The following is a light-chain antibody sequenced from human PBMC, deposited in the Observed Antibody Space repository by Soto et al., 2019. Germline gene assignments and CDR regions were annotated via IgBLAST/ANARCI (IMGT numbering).Light chain of an antibody. J-gene: IGKJ2*01. V-gene: IGKV1-39*01. Sequence: DIEMTQSPSSLVASVGDRVTISCRASQNINKYLNWYQQRPGKAPTLLIYVASTLQSGVPSRFSGRGFGTDFTLIISSLQSEDVEVSFCHQRFSSPQMHTFGQGTNVQMK. CDR2: VAS. CDR1: QNINKY. CDR3: HQRFSSPQMHT.